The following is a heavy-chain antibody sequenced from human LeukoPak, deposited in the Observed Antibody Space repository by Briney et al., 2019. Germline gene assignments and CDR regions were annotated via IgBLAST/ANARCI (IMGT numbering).Heavy chain of an antibody. CDR2: INHSGST. J-gene: IGHJ5*02. D-gene: IGHD6-13*01. CDR3: ARGGAAAGTIWFDP. Sequence: PSETLSLTCAVYGGSFSGYYWSWIRQPPGKGLEWIGEINHSGSTNYNPSLKSRVTISADTSKNQFSLKLSSVTAADTAVYYCARGGAAAGTIWFDPWGQGTLVTVSS. V-gene: IGHV4-34*01. CDR1: GGSFSGYY.